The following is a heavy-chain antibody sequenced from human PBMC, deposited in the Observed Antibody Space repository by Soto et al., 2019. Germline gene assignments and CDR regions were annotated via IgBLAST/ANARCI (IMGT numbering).Heavy chain of an antibody. J-gene: IGHJ6*03. Sequence: QLQLQESGPGLVKPSETLSLTCTVSGGSISSSSYYWGWIRQPPGKGLEWIGSIYYSGSTYYNPSLKSRVTISVDTSKNQFSLKLSSVTAADTAVYYCARTVAGPNFYYYYYMDVWGKGTTVTVSS. CDR1: GGSISSSSYY. CDR2: IYYSGST. CDR3: ARTVAGPNFYYYYYMDV. D-gene: IGHD6-19*01. V-gene: IGHV4-39*01.